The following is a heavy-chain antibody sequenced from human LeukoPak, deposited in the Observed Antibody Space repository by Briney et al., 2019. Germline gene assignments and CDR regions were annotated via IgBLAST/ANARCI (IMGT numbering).Heavy chain of an antibody. CDR2: INHSGST. J-gene: IGHJ4*02. CDR3: AKRSGWYGYLDY. D-gene: IGHD6-19*01. Sequence: KSSETLSLTCTVSGGSISSGGYYWSWIRQPPGKGLEWIGEINHSGSTNYNPSLKSRVTISVDTSKNQFSLKLSSVTAVDTAVYYCAKRSGWYGYLDYWGQGTLVSVSS. V-gene: IGHV4-39*07. CDR1: GGSISSGGYY.